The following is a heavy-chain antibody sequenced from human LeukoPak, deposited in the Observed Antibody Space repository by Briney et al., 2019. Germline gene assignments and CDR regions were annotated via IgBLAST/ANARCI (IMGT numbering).Heavy chain of an antibody. V-gene: IGHV4-34*01. J-gene: IGHJ4*02. D-gene: IGHD2-2*02. CDR2: INHSGST. Sequence: SETLSLTCAVYGGSFSGYYWSWIRQPPGKGLEWIGEINHSGSTNHNPSLKSRVTISVDTSKNQFSLKLSSVTAADTAVYYCARGPVVPAAIPPYFDYWGQGTLVTVSS. CDR1: GGSFSGYY. CDR3: ARGPVVPAAIPPYFDY.